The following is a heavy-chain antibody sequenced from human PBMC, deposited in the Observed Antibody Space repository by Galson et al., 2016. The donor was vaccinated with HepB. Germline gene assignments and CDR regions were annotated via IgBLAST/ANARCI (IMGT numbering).Heavy chain of an antibody. V-gene: IGHV3-21*04. CDR2: ITGSSDFI. D-gene: IGHD2-2*01. CDR1: GFTFSSSE. J-gene: IGHJ3*02. Sequence: SLRLSCAGSGFTFSSSEMNWLRQAPGKGLEWVSYITGSSDFIKYADSVKGRFTVSRDNAKNSLYVQMDSLRAEDTAVYFCARERFCTSAACYVGTAFHIAGQGTMVTVSS. CDR3: ARERFCTSAACYVGTAFHI.